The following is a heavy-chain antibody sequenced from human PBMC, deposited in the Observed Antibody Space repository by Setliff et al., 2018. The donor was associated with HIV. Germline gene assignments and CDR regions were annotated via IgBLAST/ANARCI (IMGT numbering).Heavy chain of an antibody. J-gene: IGHJ4*02. D-gene: IGHD4-17*01. Sequence: GSLRLSCAASGFTFNNYAMSWVRQAPGKGLEWIGNIYHTGSSYYNPSLNDRATISLDTSKNQFSLKLNSVTASDTAVYYCARAAAGNTGPFDLWGQGSPVTVSS. CDR3: ARAAAGNTGPFDL. CDR1: GFTFNNYA. V-gene: IGHV4-38-2*01. CDR2: IYHTGSS.